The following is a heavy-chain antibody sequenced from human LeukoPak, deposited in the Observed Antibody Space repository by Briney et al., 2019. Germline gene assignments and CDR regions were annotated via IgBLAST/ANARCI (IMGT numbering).Heavy chain of an antibody. CDR2: INPSGGST. CDR1: GGTFTSYY. D-gene: IGHD3-22*01. Sequence: GASVKVSCKASGGTFTSYYMHWVRQAPGQGLEWMGIINPSGGSTSYAQKFQGRVTMTRDTSTSTVYMELSSLRSEDTAVYYCAREGGYYDSTGYYRDAFDIWGQGTMVTVSS. V-gene: IGHV1-46*01. CDR3: AREGGYYDSTGYYRDAFDI. J-gene: IGHJ3*02.